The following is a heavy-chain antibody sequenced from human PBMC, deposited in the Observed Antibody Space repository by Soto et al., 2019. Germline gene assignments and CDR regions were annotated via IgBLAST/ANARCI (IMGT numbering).Heavy chain of an antibody. CDR3: ARVSWSWSPRSALDY. Sequence: QVQLVQSGAEVKKPGASVKVSRKASGYTFTSYAMHWVRQAPGQRLEWMGWINAGNGNTKYSQKFQGRVTITRDTSASTAYMELSSLRSEDTAVYYCARVSWSWSPRSALDYWGQGTLVTVSS. CDR1: GYTFTSYA. CDR2: INAGNGNT. V-gene: IGHV1-3*01. D-gene: IGHD6-25*01. J-gene: IGHJ4*02.